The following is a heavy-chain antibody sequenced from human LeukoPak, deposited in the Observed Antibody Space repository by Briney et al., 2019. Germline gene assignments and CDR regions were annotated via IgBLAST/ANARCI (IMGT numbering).Heavy chain of an antibody. CDR1: GFTFSNAW. Sequence: GGSLRLSCAASGFTFSNAWMSWVRRAPGKGLEWVSAIGSSGSSTYYADSVKGRFTISRDNSKNTLHLQMNSLRAEDTAVYYCAKGPVGYYDSSGYYGYFDYWGQGTLVTVSS. V-gene: IGHV3-23*01. CDR3: AKGPVGYYDSSGYYGYFDY. CDR2: IGSSGSST. J-gene: IGHJ4*02. D-gene: IGHD3-22*01.